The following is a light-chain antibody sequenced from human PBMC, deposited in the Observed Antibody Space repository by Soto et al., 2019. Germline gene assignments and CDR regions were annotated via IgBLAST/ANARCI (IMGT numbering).Light chain of an antibody. CDR1: QRINIY. V-gene: IGKV1-39*01. CDR3: QQSYRSPYT. Sequence: QMTQSPSSLSASVGDRVTVTCRASQRINIYLNWCQQKPGKAPTLLIYAASSLQSGVPSRFSGGGSRTDFTLTISSLQAEDFATYYCQQSYRSPYTFGQGTKLEIK. J-gene: IGKJ2*01. CDR2: AAS.